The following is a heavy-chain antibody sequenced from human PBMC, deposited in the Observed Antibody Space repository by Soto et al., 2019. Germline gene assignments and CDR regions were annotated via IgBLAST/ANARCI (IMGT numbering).Heavy chain of an antibody. J-gene: IGHJ4*02. Sequence: PGGSLRLSCASSGFTFSVYYMTWVRQAPGKGLEWVASIKNDGSEQYYVDSVKGRFTISRDNSKNTLYLQVSSLRAEDTAVYYCANRNDYGSGSYFPFDHWGQGTLVTVSS. CDR2: IKNDGSEQ. V-gene: IGHV3-7*03. CDR3: ANRNDYGSGSYFPFDH. D-gene: IGHD3-10*01. CDR1: GFTFSVYY.